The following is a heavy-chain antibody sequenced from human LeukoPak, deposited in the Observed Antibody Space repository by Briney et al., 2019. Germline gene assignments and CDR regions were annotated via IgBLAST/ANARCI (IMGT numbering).Heavy chain of an antibody. CDR2: IIPIFGTA. J-gene: IGHJ4*02. D-gene: IGHD5-18*01. CDR1: GGTFSSYA. CDR3: ARGSYGYEFYFDY. V-gene: IGHV1-69*05. Sequence: SVKVSCKASGGTFSSYAISWVRQAPGQGLEWMGRIIPIFGTANYAQKFQGRVTITTDESTSTAYMELCSLRSEDTAVYYCARGSYGYEFYFDYWGQGTLVTVSS.